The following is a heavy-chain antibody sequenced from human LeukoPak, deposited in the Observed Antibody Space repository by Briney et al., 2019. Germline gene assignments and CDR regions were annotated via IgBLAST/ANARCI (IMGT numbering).Heavy chain of an antibody. Sequence: APVEVSCKVSGYTLTELSMHWVRQAPGKGLEWMGGFDPEDGETIYAQKFQGRVTMTEDTSTDTAYMELSSLRSEDTAVYYCATGVVGCSGGSCYPAPTDYWGQGTLVTVSS. CDR2: FDPEDGET. CDR1: GYTLTELS. D-gene: IGHD2-15*01. J-gene: IGHJ4*02. CDR3: ATGVVGCSGGSCYPAPTDY. V-gene: IGHV1-24*01.